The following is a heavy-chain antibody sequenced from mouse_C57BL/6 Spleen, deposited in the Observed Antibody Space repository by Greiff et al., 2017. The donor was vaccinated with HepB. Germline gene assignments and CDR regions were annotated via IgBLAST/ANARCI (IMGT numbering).Heavy chain of an antibody. D-gene: IGHD1-2*01. V-gene: IGHV1-26*01. CDR1: GYTFTDYY. Sequence: EVQLQQSGPELVKPGASVKISCKASGYTFTDYYMNWVKQSHGKSLEWIGDINPNNGGTSYNQKFKGKATLTVDKSSSTAYMELRSLTSEDSAVYYCARAATWAYWGQGTSVTVSS. CDR3: ARAATWAY. J-gene: IGHJ4*01. CDR2: INPNNGGT.